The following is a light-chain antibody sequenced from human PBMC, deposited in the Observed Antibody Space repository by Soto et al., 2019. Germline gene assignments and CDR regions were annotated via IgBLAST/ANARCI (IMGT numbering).Light chain of an antibody. Sequence: DIVLTQSPGTLSLSPGERATISCRASQSVSSSYLAWYQQKPGQAPKVLIYRASSRATGIPDRFSGSGSGTDFTLTISRLEPEDFAVYYCQQYGSSPLTFGGGTKVDIK. J-gene: IGKJ4*01. CDR2: RAS. V-gene: IGKV3-20*01. CDR1: QSVSSSY. CDR3: QQYGSSPLT.